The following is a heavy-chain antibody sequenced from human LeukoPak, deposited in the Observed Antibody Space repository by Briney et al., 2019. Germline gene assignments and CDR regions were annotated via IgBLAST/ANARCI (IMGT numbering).Heavy chain of an antibody. D-gene: IGHD1-14*01. CDR1: GYTFGGYG. Sequence: PRGGLRLSCAGSGYTFGGYGMHWFRETPGKELKWVAVIAYDGSRAFYADSVKGRFTISRDNSKNTMSVQMDDLRAEDTAVYYCTRYNNDHFDYWGQGTLVTVSS. J-gene: IGHJ4*02. V-gene: IGHV3-33*01. CDR2: IAYDGSRA. CDR3: TRYNNDHFDY.